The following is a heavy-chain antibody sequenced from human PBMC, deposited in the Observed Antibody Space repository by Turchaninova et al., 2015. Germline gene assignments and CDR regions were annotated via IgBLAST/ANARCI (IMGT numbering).Heavy chain of an antibody. CDR1: GFGFSSYT. CDR2: IRGSGDI. CDR3: ARALTGSYYNFDY. V-gene: IGHV3-21*01. D-gene: IGHD3-10*01. J-gene: IGHJ4*02. Sequence: KPGGSLRLACAASGFGFSSYTMTWVRQAPGKGLEWVSSIRGSGDIYYADSAKGRFTISRDNAKNSLYLQMNSLRAEDTAVYYCARALTGSYYNFDYWGQGTLVTVSS.